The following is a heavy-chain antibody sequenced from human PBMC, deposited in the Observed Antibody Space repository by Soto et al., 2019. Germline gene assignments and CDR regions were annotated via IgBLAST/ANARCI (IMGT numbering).Heavy chain of an antibody. CDR1: GYTFTGYY. D-gene: IGHD2-15*01. Sequence: QVQLVQSGAEVKKPGASVKVSCKASGYTFTGYYMHWVRQAPGQGLEWMGWINPNSGGTNYAQKFQGWVTMTRDTSISTAYMELSRLRSGDTAVYYCARSRGRCSGGSCYDFAYWGQGTLVTVSS. CDR2: INPNSGGT. J-gene: IGHJ4*02. V-gene: IGHV1-2*04. CDR3: ARSRGRCSGGSCYDFAY.